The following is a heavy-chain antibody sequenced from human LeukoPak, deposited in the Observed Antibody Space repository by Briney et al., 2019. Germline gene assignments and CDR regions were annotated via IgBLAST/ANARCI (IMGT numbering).Heavy chain of an antibody. Sequence: SETLSLTCTVSGGSISSSSYYWGWIRQPPGKGLEWIGSIHYSGSTYYNPSLKSRVTISVDTSKNQFSLKLSSVTAADTAVYYCASLRERSYYARGFDYWGQGTLVTVSS. CDR3: ASLRERSYYARGFDY. J-gene: IGHJ4*02. D-gene: IGHD1-26*01. CDR2: IHYSGST. CDR1: GGSISSSSYY. V-gene: IGHV4-39*01.